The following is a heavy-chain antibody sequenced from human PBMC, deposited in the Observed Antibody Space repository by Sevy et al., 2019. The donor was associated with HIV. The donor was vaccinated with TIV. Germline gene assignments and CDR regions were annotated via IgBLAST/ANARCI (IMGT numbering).Heavy chain of an antibody. J-gene: IGHJ6*02. CDR1: GFTFTNYA. CDR2: ISGSGGTT. CDR3: AKVLARGVAVAGTAGGMDV. V-gene: IGHV3-23*01. Sequence: GGSLRLSCAASGFTFTNYAMNWVRQAPGKGLEWVSAISGSGGTTYYADSVQGRFTISRDKSKNTLYLQMNSLRAEDTAVYYCAKVLARGVAVAGTAGGMDVWGQGTTVTVSS. D-gene: IGHD6-19*01.